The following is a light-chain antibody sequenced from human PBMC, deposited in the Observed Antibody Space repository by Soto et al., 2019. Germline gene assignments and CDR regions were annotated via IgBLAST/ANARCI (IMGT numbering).Light chain of an antibody. V-gene: IGLV1-40*01. CDR1: SSNIGAGYD. CDR3: SSYAGSNNV. Sequence: QSVLTQPPSVSGAPGQRVTISCTGSSSNIGAGYDVHWYLHLPGTAPKLLIFGNSHRPSGVPDRFSASKSGTSASLAITGLQAEDEADYYCSSYAGSNNVFGTGTKVTVL. J-gene: IGLJ1*01. CDR2: GNS.